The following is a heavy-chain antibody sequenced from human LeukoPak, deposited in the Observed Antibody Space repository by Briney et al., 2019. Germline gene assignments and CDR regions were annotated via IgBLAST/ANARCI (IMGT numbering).Heavy chain of an antibody. Sequence: GGSLRLSCAASGFTFSSYAMSWVRQAPGKGLEWVSSIDPSSENAFYADSVKGRFTISRDNSRNMLFLQMNSLTAEDTALYYCAKGSHFDSWGQGTRVTVSS. CDR3: AKGSHFDS. V-gene: IGHV3-23*01. CDR2: IDPSSENA. J-gene: IGHJ4*02. CDR1: GFTFSSYA.